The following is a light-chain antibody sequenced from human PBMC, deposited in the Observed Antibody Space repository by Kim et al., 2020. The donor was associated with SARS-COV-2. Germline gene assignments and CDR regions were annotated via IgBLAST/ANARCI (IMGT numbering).Light chain of an antibody. CDR1: KLGNKY. CDR2: EDS. Sequence: SYELTQPPSVSVSPGQTASITCSGEKLGNKYTAWYQQRPGQSPELIVYEDSKRPSGIPERYSGSNSGNTATLTIIGAQAMDEADYYCKAWDNTAVVFGGGTKLTVL. CDR3: KAWDNTAVV. J-gene: IGLJ2*01. V-gene: IGLV3-1*01.